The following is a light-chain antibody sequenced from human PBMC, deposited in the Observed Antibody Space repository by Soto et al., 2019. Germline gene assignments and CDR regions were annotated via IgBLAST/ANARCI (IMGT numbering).Light chain of an antibody. CDR3: QQYGTSVPFP. V-gene: IGKV3-20*01. Sequence: EVVLTQSPGTLSLSPGEGATLSCRASQSIISSYLAWYQHKPGQAPRLLIYGVSSRATGVPDRFSGSGSGTDFTLTISRLEPEDFAVYYCQQYGTSVPFPFGQGTKLEIK. CDR2: GVS. CDR1: QSIISSY. J-gene: IGKJ2*01.